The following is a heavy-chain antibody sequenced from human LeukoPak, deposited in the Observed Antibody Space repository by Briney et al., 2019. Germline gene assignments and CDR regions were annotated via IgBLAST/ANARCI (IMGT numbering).Heavy chain of an antibody. V-gene: IGHV4-39*07. CDR2: IFYSGST. Sequence: PSETLSLTCTVSGGSISTSNYYWGWIRQPPGKGLEWIGNIFYSGSTYYSPSLKSRVTISLDTSRNQFSLKLTSVTAADTALYYCARDQQDLLFAFDLWGQGTMVTVSS. J-gene: IGHJ3*01. D-gene: IGHD1-26*01. CDR1: GGSISTSNYY. CDR3: ARDQQDLLFAFDL.